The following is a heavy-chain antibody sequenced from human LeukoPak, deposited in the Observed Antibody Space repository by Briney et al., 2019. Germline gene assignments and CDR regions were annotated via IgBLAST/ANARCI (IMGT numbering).Heavy chain of an antibody. CDR1: GFTFSTYA. Sequence: GGSLRLSCAASGFTFSTYAMSWVRQAPGKGLEWVSAISGSGGSTYYADSVKGRFSISRDNSKNTLYLQMNSLRAEDTAVYYCAKGRGYTYGLNWFDPWGQGTLVTVSS. D-gene: IGHD5-18*01. J-gene: IGHJ5*02. CDR2: ISGSGGST. CDR3: AKGRGYTYGLNWFDP. V-gene: IGHV3-23*01.